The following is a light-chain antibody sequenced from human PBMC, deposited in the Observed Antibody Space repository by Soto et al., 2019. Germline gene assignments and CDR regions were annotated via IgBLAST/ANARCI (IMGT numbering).Light chain of an antibody. Sequence: ETVLTQSPGTLSLSPGERATLSCRASQSISSTYLAWYQQKPGQAPRLLIHDASSRATGIPDRFSGSGSGTDFSLTISRLEPEDFAVYYCQQYGSSPRTFGQGTKVDIK. CDR3: QQYGSSPRT. CDR2: DAS. V-gene: IGKV3-20*01. CDR1: QSISSTY. J-gene: IGKJ1*01.